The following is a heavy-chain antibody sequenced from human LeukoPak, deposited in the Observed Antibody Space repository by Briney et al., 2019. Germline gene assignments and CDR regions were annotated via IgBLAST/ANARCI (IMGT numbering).Heavy chain of an antibody. CDR3: ARGHQGAYDFWSGYVGVWFDP. V-gene: IGHV4-34*01. CDR1: GGSFSGYY. J-gene: IGHJ5*02. CDR2: INHSGST. Sequence: SETLSLTCAVYGGSFSGYYWSWIRQPPGKGLEWIGEINHSGSTNYNPSLKSRVTISVDTSKNQFSLKLSSVTAADTAVYYCARGHQGAYDFWSGYVGVWFDPWGQGTLVTVSS. D-gene: IGHD3-3*01.